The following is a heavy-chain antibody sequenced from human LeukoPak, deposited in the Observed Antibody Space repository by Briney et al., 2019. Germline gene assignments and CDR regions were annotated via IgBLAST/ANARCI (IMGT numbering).Heavy chain of an antibody. CDR1: GFTFSSYA. Sequence: GGPLRLSCSASGFTFSSYAMHWVRQAPGKGLEYVSYISSNGGSTYYADSVKGRFTISRDNSKNTLYLQMSSLTAEDTAVYYCVKGSYDSSGYYQDYGGQGTLVTVS. J-gene: IGHJ4*02. D-gene: IGHD3-22*01. CDR2: ISSNGGST. CDR3: VKGSYDSSGYYQDY. V-gene: IGHV3-64D*09.